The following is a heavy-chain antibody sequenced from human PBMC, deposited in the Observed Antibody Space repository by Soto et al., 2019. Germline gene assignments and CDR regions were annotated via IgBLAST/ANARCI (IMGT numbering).Heavy chain of an antibody. CDR3: AKDIGDIVVIPPSISAYYALHV. J-gene: IGHJ6*02. V-gene: IGHV3-23*01. CDR2: ISGSGSGT. D-gene: IGHD2-15*01. CDR1: GFTFNSYA. Sequence: EVQLLESGGGLVQPGGSLRLSCGASGFTFNSYAVSWVRQAPGKGLQWVSTISGSGSGTYYADSVKGRFIISRDNSKNHLYLQMNSLRAEDTAVYFCAKDIGDIVVIPPSISAYYALHVWGQGTTVTVSS.